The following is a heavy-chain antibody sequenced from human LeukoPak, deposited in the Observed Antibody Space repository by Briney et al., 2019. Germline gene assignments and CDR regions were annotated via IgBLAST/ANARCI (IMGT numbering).Heavy chain of an antibody. J-gene: IGHJ4*02. CDR3: AKGSYYDSSGSFYFDY. Sequence: PGGSLRLSCAASGLTFSSYAMSWVRQAPGKGLEWVSGISGSGDNTYYVDSVKGRVTISRDNSKNTLYVQVNSLGTEDTAAYYCAKGSYYDSSGSFYFDYWGQGTLVTVSS. D-gene: IGHD3-22*01. CDR1: GLTFSSYA. V-gene: IGHV3-23*01. CDR2: ISGSGDNT.